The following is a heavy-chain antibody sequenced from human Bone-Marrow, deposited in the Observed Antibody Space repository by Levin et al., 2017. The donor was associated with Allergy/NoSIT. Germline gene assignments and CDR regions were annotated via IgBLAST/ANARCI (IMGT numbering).Heavy chain of an antibody. CDR1: GGSISSYY. CDR3: ARSSGMTVAGYVQH. CDR2: IYYSGST. Sequence: PGGSLRLSCTVSGGSISSYYWSWIRQPPGKGLEWIGYIYYSGSTNYNPSLKSRVTISVDTSKNQFSLKLSSVTAADTAVYYCARSSGMTVAGYVQHWGQGTLLTVSS. D-gene: IGHD6-19*01. V-gene: IGHV4-59*01. J-gene: IGHJ1*01.